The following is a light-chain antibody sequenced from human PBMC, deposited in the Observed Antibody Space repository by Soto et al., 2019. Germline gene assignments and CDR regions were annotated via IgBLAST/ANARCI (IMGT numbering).Light chain of an antibody. J-gene: IGKJ4*01. CDR1: QSVSSSY. CDR3: QQYGVSPT. V-gene: IGKV3-20*01. CDR2: AAS. Sequence: EIVLPQSPGTLSLSPGERATLSCSASQSVSSSYLAWYQQKPGQAPRLLIYAASTRATGIPDRFSGSGSGIDFTLTSSRLEPEDAAVYCCQQYGVSPTFGGGTKVDIK.